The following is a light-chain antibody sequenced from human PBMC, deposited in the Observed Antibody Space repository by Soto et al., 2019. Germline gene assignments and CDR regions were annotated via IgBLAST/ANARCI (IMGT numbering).Light chain of an antibody. V-gene: IGKV1-33*01. CDR3: QQYDNLRPT. CDR2: DAS. CDR1: QDISNY. J-gene: IGKJ2*01. Sequence: DLQMTQSPSSLSASVGDRVTITCQASQDISNYLNWYQQKPGKAPKLLIYDASNLETGVPSRFSGSGSGTDFTFTISSLQPEDIATYYCQQYDNLRPTLGQGTKLEIK.